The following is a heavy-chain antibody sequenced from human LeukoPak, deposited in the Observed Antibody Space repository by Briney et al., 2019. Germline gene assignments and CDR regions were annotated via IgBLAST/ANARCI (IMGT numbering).Heavy chain of an antibody. CDR3: AAHSGSYGGSFDY. V-gene: IGHV1-2*02. CDR2: INPNSGGT. CDR1: GYTFTDYY. J-gene: IGHJ4*02. Sequence: ASVMVSCRASGYTFTDYYMNWVRQAPGQGLEWMGWINPNSGGTNSAQKFQGRVTMTRDTSISTAYMELNRLTSDDTAVYYCAAHSGSYGGSFDYWGQGTLVTVSS. D-gene: IGHD1-26*01.